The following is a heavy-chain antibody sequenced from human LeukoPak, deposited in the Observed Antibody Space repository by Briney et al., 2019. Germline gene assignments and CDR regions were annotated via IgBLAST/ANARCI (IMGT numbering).Heavy chain of an antibody. CDR3: ARHLLRTSTSFDY. V-gene: IGHV4-34*01. Sequence: SETLSLTCAVYGGSVSGYYWSWIRQPPGKGLEWIGEIKHDGSTKYNSSLKSRVIISIDTSKNQFSLKLSSVTAADTAVYYCARHLLRTSTSFDYWDQGNLVTVSS. CDR2: IKHDGST. CDR1: GGSVSGYY. D-gene: IGHD1-14*01. J-gene: IGHJ4*02.